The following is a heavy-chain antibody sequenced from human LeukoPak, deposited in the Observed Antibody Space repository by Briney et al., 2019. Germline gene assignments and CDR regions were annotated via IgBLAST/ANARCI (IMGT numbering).Heavy chain of an antibody. V-gene: IGHV3-21*01. D-gene: IGHD5/OR15-5a*01. CDR3: ARGEGAYSVK. J-gene: IGHJ4*02. CDR2: ISSASSYI. Sequence: YPGGSLRLSCAASGFNFNDFGMNWVRQAPGKGLEWVSFISSASSYIYYADSVKGRFTISRDNAKNSLFLQMNTLRAEDTAMYYCARGEGAYSVKWGQGTLVTVSS. CDR1: GFNFNDFG.